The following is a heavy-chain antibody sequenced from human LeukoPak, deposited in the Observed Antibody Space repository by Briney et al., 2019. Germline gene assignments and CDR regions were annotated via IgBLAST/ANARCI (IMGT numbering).Heavy chain of an antibody. Sequence: SETLSLTCTVSGGSISSSSYYWGWIRQPPGKGLEWIGSIYYSGSTYYNPSLKSRVTISVDTSKNQFSLQLSSVTAADTAVYYCALKPAYYDRSGSTDYWGQGTLVTVSS. CDR2: IYYSGST. J-gene: IGHJ4*02. CDR3: ALKPAYYDRSGSTDY. V-gene: IGHV4-39*01. CDR1: GGSISSSSYY. D-gene: IGHD3-22*01.